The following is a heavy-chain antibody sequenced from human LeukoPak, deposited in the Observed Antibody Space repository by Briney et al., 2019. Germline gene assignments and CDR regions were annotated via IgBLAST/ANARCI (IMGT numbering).Heavy chain of an antibody. Sequence: GGSLRLSCAASGFTFSTYGIHWVRQAPGKGLEWVAFIRYDGSNKYYADSVKGRFTISRDNSKNTLYLQMNSLRAEDTAVYYCAREESSSSFYFDYWGQGTLVTVSS. CDR3: AREESSSSFYFDY. CDR2: IRYDGSNK. D-gene: IGHD6-13*01. J-gene: IGHJ4*02. V-gene: IGHV3-30*02. CDR1: GFTFSTYG.